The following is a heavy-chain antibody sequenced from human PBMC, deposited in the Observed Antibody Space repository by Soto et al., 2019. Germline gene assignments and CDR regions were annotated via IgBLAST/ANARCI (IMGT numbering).Heavy chain of an antibody. CDR1: GGSMSTYY. D-gene: IGHD3-10*01. CDR3: ARRYGSFFDI. Sequence: SETLSLTCTASGGSMSTYYWNWIRQPPGKGLEWIGYIYYSGSTNYDPSLKSRVTISVDTSKNQFSLKLSSVTAADTAVYYCARRYGSFFDIWGQGTMVTVSS. V-gene: IGHV4-59*08. CDR2: IYYSGST. J-gene: IGHJ3*02.